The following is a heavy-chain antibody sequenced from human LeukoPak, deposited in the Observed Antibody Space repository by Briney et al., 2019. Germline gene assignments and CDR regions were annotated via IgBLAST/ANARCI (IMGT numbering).Heavy chain of an antibody. CDR1: GYTFTSYD. CDR2: MNPSSGNT. D-gene: IGHD2-15*01. V-gene: IGHV1-8*01. CDR3: ARVPRVVVAATHYYYYGMDV. Sequence: ASVKVSRKASGYTFTSYDINWVRQATGQGLEWMGWMNPSSGNTGCAQKFQGRVTMTRNTSISTAYMELSSLRSEDTAVYYCARVPRVVVAATHYYYYGMDVWGQGTTVTVSS. J-gene: IGHJ6*02.